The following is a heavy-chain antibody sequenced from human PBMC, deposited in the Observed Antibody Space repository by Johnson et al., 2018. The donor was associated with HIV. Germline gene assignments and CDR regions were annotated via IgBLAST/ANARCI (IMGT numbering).Heavy chain of an antibody. CDR2: ISYDGSNK. D-gene: IGHD6-6*01. Sequence: QMLLVESGGGVVQRGRSLRLSCAASGFTFSSYGMHWVRQAPGKGLEWVAVISYDGSNKYYADSVKGRFTISRDNSKNTLYLQMNSLRVEDTAVYYCAKGEQLVISRKGHDAFDIWGQGTMVTVSS. CDR3: AKGEQLVISRKGHDAFDI. J-gene: IGHJ3*02. V-gene: IGHV3-30*18. CDR1: GFTFSSYG.